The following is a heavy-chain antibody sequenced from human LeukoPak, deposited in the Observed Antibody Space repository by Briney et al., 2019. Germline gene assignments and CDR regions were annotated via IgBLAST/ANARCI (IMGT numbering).Heavy chain of an antibody. V-gene: IGHV1-2*02. CDR3: AKEADIVSFDL. D-gene: IGHD3-16*02. CDR2: IDPNSGGT. Sequence: ASVKVSCKASGYSFTGNHVHWVRQAPGQGLEWMGWIDPNSGGTKYAQKFQDRVAMTSDTSISTAYMELSGLRSDDTAVYFCAKEADIVSFDLWGRGTLVTVSS. CDR1: GYSFTGNH. J-gene: IGHJ2*01.